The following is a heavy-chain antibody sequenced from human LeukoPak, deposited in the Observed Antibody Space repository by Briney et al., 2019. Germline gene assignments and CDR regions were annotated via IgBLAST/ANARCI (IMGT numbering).Heavy chain of an antibody. CDR1: GHRFATSW. CDR3: ARQEAAAGTRD. D-gene: IGHD6-13*01. CDR2: IYPADSDT. J-gene: IGHJ4*02. Sequence: GESLKISCKDLGHRFATSWIAWVRQMPGKGLGWMGIIYPADSDTRYSPSFQGQVTISADKSISTAYLQWSSLQASDTALYYCARQEAAAGTRDWGQGTLVTVSS. V-gene: IGHV5-51*01.